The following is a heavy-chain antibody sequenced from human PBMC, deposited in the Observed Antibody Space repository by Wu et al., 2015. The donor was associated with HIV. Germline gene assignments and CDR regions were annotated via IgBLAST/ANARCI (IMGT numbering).Heavy chain of an antibody. D-gene: IGHD3-10*01. CDR3: ARDLRGITMVRGVSYYFDY. CDR1: GYTFTSYG. V-gene: IGHV1-18*01. Sequence: QVQLVQSGAEVKKPGASVKVSCKASGYTFTSYGISWVRQAPGQGLEWMGWISAYNGNTNYAQKLQGRVTMTTDTSTSTAYMELRSLRSDDTAVYYCARDLRGITMVRGVSYYFDYWGQGTLVTVSS. J-gene: IGHJ4*02. CDR2: ISAYNGNT.